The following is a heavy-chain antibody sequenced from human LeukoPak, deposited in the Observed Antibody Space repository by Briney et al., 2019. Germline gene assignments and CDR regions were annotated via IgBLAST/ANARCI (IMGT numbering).Heavy chain of an antibody. V-gene: IGHV3-48*01. Sequence: PGGSLRLSCAASGFIFGSYSMTWVRQAPGRGLEWVSYISSSSRTIYYADSVKGRFTISRDNAKNSLFLQMNSLRAEDTAVYYCARSSITMIVVVSDGVFDYWGQGTLVTVSS. D-gene: IGHD3-22*01. CDR3: ARSSITMIVVVSDGVFDY. J-gene: IGHJ4*02. CDR2: ISSSSRTI. CDR1: GFIFGSYS.